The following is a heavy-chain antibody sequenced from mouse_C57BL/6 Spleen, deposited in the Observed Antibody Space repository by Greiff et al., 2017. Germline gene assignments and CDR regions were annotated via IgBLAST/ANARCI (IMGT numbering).Heavy chain of an antibody. CDR1: GYTFTSSW. D-gene: IGHD3-2*02. V-gene: IGHV1-7*01. CDR2: INPSSGYT. J-gene: IGHJ4*01. CDR3: ARDSSGYSYYAMDY. Sequence: VQLQQSGAELAKPGASVKLSCKASGYTFTSSWMHWVKQRPGQGLEWIGYINPSSGYTKYNQKFKDKATLTVDKSSSTAYMQLSSLTSEDSAVYYCARDSSGYSYYAMDYWGKGTSVTVSS.